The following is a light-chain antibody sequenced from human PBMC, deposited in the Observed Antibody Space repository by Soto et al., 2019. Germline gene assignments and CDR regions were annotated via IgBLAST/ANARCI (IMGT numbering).Light chain of an antibody. V-gene: IGKV3-20*01. CDR1: QSVGSTF. Sequence: EIVLTQSPGTLSLSPGERATLSCRASQSVGSTFLAWYQQKAGQAPRLLIYGASSRATGIPDRFSGSGSGTDFTLTISGLEPEDFAVYYCQQDGSSPFTFGPGTTVDSK. CDR2: GAS. J-gene: IGKJ3*01. CDR3: QQDGSSPFT.